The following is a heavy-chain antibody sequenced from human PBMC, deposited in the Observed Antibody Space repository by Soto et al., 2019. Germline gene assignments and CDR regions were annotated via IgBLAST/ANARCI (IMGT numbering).Heavy chain of an antibody. CDR2: INHSGST. J-gene: IGHJ6*03. V-gene: IGHV4-34*01. CDR1: GRSFSGYY. Sequence: SETLSLTCAVYGRSFSGYYWSWIRQPPGKGLEWIGEINHSGSTNYNPSLKSRVTISVDTSKNQFSLKLSSVTAADTAVYYCARGPVPSYDYIWGSYRRYYMDVWGKGTTVTVSS. D-gene: IGHD3-16*02. CDR3: ARGPVPSYDYIWGSYRRYYMDV.